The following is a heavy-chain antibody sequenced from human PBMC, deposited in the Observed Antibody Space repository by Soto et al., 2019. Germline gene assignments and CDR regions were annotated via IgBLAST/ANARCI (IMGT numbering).Heavy chain of an antibody. J-gene: IGHJ4*02. CDR3: VRATYFSDSSGYTRCLDY. Sequence: EVQLVESGGGLVQPGGSLRLSCAASGFTLSNFWMHWVRQVPGKGLVWVSRINDDGSRTKYADSVEGRLTISRDNAKNTLYLQMDSLRVDDTAVYYCVRATYFSDSSGYTRCLDYWGQGTLVTVSS. D-gene: IGHD3-22*01. CDR1: GFTLSNFW. V-gene: IGHV3-74*01. CDR2: INDDGSRT.